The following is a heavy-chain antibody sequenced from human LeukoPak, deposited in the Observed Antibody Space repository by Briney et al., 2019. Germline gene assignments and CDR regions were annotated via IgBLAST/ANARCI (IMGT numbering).Heavy chain of an antibody. J-gene: IGHJ4*02. V-gene: IGHV1-46*01. CDR2: INPSGGST. D-gene: IGHD5-24*01. CDR1: GYTFTSYY. CDR3: ARDLGDGYNYVPFDY. Sequence: APVKVSCKASGYTFTSYYMHWVRQAPGQGLEWMGIINPSGGSTSYAQKFQGRVTMTRDTSTSTVYMELSSLRSEDTAVYYCARDLGDGYNYVPFDYWGQGTLVTVSS.